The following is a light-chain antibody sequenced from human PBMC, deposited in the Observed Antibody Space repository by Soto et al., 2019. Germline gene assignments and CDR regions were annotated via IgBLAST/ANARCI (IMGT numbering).Light chain of an antibody. V-gene: IGKV1-39*01. CDR2: AAS. CDR1: QSIDNF. Sequence: DSQMTQSPSSLSASVGDRVTITCLPSQSIDNFLNWYQQKPGKAPNLLIYAASSLQSGVSSRFSGSGSGKDFTLTTITLQPEDRATCYGQQSYRLRYTFARVTK. CDR3: QQSYRLRYT. J-gene: IGKJ2*01.